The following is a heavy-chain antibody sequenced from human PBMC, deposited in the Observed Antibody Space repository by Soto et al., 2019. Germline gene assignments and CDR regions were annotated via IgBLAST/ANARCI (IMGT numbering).Heavy chain of an antibody. CDR1: GGSISSSSYY. J-gene: IGHJ3*02. V-gene: IGHV4-39*01. CDR2: IYYSGST. CDR3: ARHVPRTREVWWYRSYDAFDI. D-gene: IGHD2-15*01. Sequence: QLQLQESGPGLVKPSETLSLTCTVSGGSISSSSYYWGWIRQPPGKGLEWIGSIYYSGSTYYNPSVKSRVTISVDTSTNQFSLKLSSVTAADTAVYYCARHVPRTREVWWYRSYDAFDIWGQGTMVTVSS.